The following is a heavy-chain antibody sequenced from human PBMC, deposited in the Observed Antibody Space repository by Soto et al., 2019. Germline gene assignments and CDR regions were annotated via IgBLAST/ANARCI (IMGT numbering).Heavy chain of an antibody. Sequence: SETLSLTCAVYGGSFSGYYWSWIRQPPGKGLEWIGEINHSGSTNYNPSLKSRVTISVDTSKNQFSLKLSSVTAADTAVYYCARGLKDIVVVPAAMRGRWFDPWGQGTLVTVS. V-gene: IGHV4-34*01. J-gene: IGHJ5*02. D-gene: IGHD2-2*01. CDR3: ARGLKDIVVVPAAMRGRWFDP. CDR1: GGSFSGYY. CDR2: INHSGST.